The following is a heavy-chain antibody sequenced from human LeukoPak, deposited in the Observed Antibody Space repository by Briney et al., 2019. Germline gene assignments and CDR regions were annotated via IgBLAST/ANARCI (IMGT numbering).Heavy chain of an antibody. CDR1: GFIFSRYS. Sequence: GGSLRLSCAASGFIFSRYSMNWVRQAPGKGLEWVSYISSSSSTIYYADSVKGRFTISRDNAKNSLYLQMNSLRAEDTAVYYCARTDSDFWSGYYPPDFDYWGQGTLVTVSS. CDR3: ARTDSDFWSGYYPPDFDY. D-gene: IGHD3-3*01. J-gene: IGHJ4*02. CDR2: ISSSSSTI. V-gene: IGHV3-48*04.